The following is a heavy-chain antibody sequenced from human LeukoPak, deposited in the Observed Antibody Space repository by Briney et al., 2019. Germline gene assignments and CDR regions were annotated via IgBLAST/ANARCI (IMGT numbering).Heavy chain of an antibody. Sequence: SETLSLTCTVSGGSISSYYWSWIRQPAGKGLEWIGRMYTSGSTNYKSSLKGRVTMSVDTPKNQFSLKLSSVTAADTAVYYCARGQWLVPYYFDYWGQGTLVTVSS. J-gene: IGHJ4*02. CDR2: MYTSGST. V-gene: IGHV4-4*07. D-gene: IGHD6-19*01. CDR1: GGSISSYY. CDR3: ARGQWLVPYYFDY.